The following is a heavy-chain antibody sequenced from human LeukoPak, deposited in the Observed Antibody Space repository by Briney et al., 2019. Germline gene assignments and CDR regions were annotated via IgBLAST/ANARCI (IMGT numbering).Heavy chain of an antibody. CDR1: GGSISSGSYY. J-gene: IGHJ4*02. CDR3: ARDLRAAAGGFDY. CDR2: TYTSGST. Sequence: SETLSLTCTVSGGSISSGSYYWSWIRQPAGKGLEWIGRTYTSGSTYYNPSLKSRVTISVDTSKNQFSLKLSSVTAADTAVYYCARDLRAAAGGFDYWGQGTLVTVSS. D-gene: IGHD6-13*01. V-gene: IGHV4-61*02.